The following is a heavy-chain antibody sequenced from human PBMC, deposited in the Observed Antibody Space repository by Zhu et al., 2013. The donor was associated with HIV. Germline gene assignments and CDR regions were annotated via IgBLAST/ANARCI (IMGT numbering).Heavy chain of an antibody. CDR3: ASGSSIAAPAYFDY. J-gene: IGHJ4*02. Sequence: QVQLVQSGAEVKKPGASVKVSCKASGYTFTSYDINWVRQATGQGLEWMGWMNPNSGNTGYAQKFQGRVTMTRNTSISTAYMELSSLRSEDTAVYYCASGSSIAAPAYFDYWGQGTLVTVSS. CDR1: GYTFTSYD. CDR2: MNPNSGNT. V-gene: IGHV1-8*01. D-gene: IGHD6-6*01.